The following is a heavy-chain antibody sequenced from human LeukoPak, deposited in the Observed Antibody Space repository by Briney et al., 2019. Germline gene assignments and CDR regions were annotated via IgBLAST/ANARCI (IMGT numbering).Heavy chain of an antibody. J-gene: IGHJ6*02. CDR1: AFTFSYYT. D-gene: IGHD2-2*01. CDR2: IWYDGSNK. CDR3: SAVMGYYYYGMDV. V-gene: IGHV3-33*01. Sequence: GGSLRLSCAASAFTFSYYTMHWVRQAPGKGLEWVAVIWYDGSNKYYADSVKGRFTISRDNSKNTLYLQMNSLRAEDTAVYYCSAVMGYYYYGMDVWGQGTTVTVSS.